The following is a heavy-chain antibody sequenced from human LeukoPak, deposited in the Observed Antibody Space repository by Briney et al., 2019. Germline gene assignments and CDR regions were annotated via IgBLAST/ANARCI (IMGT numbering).Heavy chain of an antibody. Sequence: PSVKVSCKASGYTFTGYYMHWVRQAPGQGLEWMGCINPNSGGTNYAQKFQGRVTMTRDTSISTAYVELSRLRSDDTAVYYCARAGPTYTVTDFYYMDVCGKGTTVTVSS. CDR1: GYTFTGYY. V-gene: IGHV1-2*02. D-gene: IGHD3-16*01. CDR3: ARAGPTYTVTDFYYMDV. CDR2: INPNSGGT. J-gene: IGHJ6*03.